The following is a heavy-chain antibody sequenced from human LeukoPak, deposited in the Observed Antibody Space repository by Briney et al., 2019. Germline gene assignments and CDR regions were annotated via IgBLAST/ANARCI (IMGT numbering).Heavy chain of an antibody. J-gene: IGHJ4*02. V-gene: IGHV1-69*06. CDR3: ARDLDYGDPLDY. CDR1: GGTFNNYG. Sequence: GASVKVSCKASGGTFNNYGIAWVRQAPGQGLERMGRIIPISGSADYAQKFQGRVTITADKSTSTTYMELSSLRAEDTAVYYCARDLDYGDPLDYWGQGTLVTVSS. CDR2: IIPISGSA. D-gene: IGHD4-17*01.